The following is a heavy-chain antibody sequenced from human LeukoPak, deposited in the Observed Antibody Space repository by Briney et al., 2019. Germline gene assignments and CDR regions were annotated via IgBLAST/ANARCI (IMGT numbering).Heavy chain of an antibody. CDR2: ISYDGSNK. Sequence: SGGSLRLSCAASGFTFSSYGMHWVRQAPGKGLEWVAVISYDGSNKYYADSVKGRFTISRDNSKNTLYLQMNSLRAEDTAVYYRAKDRGSGRTHYGMDVWGQGTTVTVSS. CDR1: GFTFSSYG. J-gene: IGHJ6*02. V-gene: IGHV3-30*18. CDR3: AKDRGSGRTHYGMDV. D-gene: IGHD3-10*01.